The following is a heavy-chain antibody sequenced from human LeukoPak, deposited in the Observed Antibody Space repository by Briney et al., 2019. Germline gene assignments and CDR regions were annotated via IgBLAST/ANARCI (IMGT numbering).Heavy chain of an antibody. D-gene: IGHD5-18*01. CDR1: GYTFTVYY. Sequence: ASVKVSCTASGYTFTVYYMHWVRQAPGQGLEWMGWINPNSGGTNYAQKFQGRVTMTRDTSISTAYMELSRLRSDDTAVYYCGIRPPYSYGYPSLLRAEQNFDYWGQGTLVTVSS. CDR3: GIRPPYSYGYPSLLRAEQNFDY. J-gene: IGHJ4*02. V-gene: IGHV1-2*02. CDR2: INPNSGGT.